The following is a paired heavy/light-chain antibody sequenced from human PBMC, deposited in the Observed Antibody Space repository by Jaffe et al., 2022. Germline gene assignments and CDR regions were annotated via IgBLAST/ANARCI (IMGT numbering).Heavy chain of an antibody. CDR2: IFLSGST. Sequence: QLQLQESGSGLVQPSQTLSLTCGVSGGSITSGSYAWSWIRQPPGKALEWIGYIFLSGSTYYNPSLKSRVSISVDRSRNQFSLRMTSVTAADTAVYFCARSAGGEHSSSSDYFDTWGQGTLVSVSS. V-gene: IGHV4-30-2*01. CDR3: ARSAGGEHSSSSDYFDT. D-gene: IGHD6-6*01. J-gene: IGHJ4*02. CDR1: GGSITSGSYA.
Light chain of an antibody. CDR1: QGVSNY. CDR2: DAS. CDR3: QQRGNWLT. Sequence: EVVLTQSPVTLSLSPGEGATLSCRASQGVSNYLAWYQHKPGQAPRLLIYDASNRATGIPARFSGSGSGTDFTLTISSLEPEDSAFYYCQQRGNWLTFGQGTRLEIK. V-gene: IGKV3-11*01. J-gene: IGKJ5*01.